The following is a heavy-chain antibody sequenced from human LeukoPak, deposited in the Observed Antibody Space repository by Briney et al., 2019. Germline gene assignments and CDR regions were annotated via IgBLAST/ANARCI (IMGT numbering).Heavy chain of an antibody. CDR3: VRGVGLYESIGYFDY. CDR1: GFTYNICA. J-gene: IGHJ4*02. Sequence: GGSLRLSCAASGFTYNICAMHWVRQAPGKGLEWVRTISYDGNNKYYADSVRGRFTISRDNSKNTPYLQLNSLRADDTAVYYCVRGVGLYESIGYFDYWGPGTLLIVSS. D-gene: IGHD3-22*01. V-gene: IGHV3-30-3*01. CDR2: ISYDGNNK.